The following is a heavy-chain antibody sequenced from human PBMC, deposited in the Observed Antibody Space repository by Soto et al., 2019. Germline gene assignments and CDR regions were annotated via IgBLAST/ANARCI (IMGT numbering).Heavy chain of an antibody. Sequence: PGGSLRLSCAASGFTFKTYTMNWVRQAPGQGLEWVSAIIGSGTDTYYADSVKGRFTISRDNSKNTLSLQMNSLGAEDTALYYCAKRRGDGYFDLWGRGTLVAVSS. J-gene: IGHJ2*01. CDR1: GFTFKTYT. CDR2: IIGSGTDT. D-gene: IGHD7-27*01. CDR3: AKRRGDGYFDL. V-gene: IGHV3-23*01.